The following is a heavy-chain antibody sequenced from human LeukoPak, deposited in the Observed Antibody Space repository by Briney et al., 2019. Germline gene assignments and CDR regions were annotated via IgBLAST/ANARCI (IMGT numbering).Heavy chain of an antibody. J-gene: IGHJ4*02. CDR3: ARYRYSYGRPWGENDFGY. D-gene: IGHD5-18*01. CDR2: ISYDGSNK. V-gene: IGHV3-30-3*01. Sequence: PGRSLRLSCAASGFTFSSYAMHWVRQAPGKGLEWVAVISYDGSNKYYADSVKGRFTISRDNSKNTLYLQMNSLRAEDTAVYYCARYRYSYGRPWGENDFGYWGQGTLVTVSS. CDR1: GFTFSSYA.